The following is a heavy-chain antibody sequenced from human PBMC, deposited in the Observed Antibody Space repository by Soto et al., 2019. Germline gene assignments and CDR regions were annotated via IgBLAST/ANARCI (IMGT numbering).Heavy chain of an antibody. CDR2: MNPSTGNS. D-gene: IGHD1-1*01. J-gene: IGHJ4*02. CDR3: ARRVETNGWNGFGADKYYFDF. V-gene: IGHV1-8*01. CDR1: GYTFTSYD. Sequence: QVQLVQSGAEVRKPGASVKVSCEASGYTFTSYDIYWVRQATGQGLEWMGWMNPSTGNSGYAQKFQGRVTMTSDTSISTAHMELSSLRSEDTAVYYCARRVETNGWNGFGADKYYFDFWGQGTLVTVSS.